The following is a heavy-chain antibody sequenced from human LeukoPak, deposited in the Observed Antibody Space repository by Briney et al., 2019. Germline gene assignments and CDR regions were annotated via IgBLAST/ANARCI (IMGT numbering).Heavy chain of an antibody. D-gene: IGHD6-19*01. J-gene: IGHJ4*02. Sequence: GGSLRLSCSVSGFTFSKYAMHWVRQAPGKGLEYVSAINDNGRSTYYADSVKGRFSISRDNSKNTLYLQMSSLRAEDTAVYYCVKYSSGWYYDYWGQGTLVTVSS. CDR3: VKYSSGWYYDY. CDR1: GFTFSKYA. V-gene: IGHV3-64D*09. CDR2: INDNGRST.